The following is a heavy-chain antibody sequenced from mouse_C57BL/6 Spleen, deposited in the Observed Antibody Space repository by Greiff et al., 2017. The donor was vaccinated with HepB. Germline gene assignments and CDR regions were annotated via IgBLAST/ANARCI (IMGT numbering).Heavy chain of an antibody. CDR3: ARRPTMVTTADYFDY. V-gene: IGHV1-26*01. CDR2: INPNNGGT. CDR1: GYTFTDYY. Sequence: VQLQQSGPELVKPGASVKISCNASGYTFTDYYMNWVKQSHGKSLEWIGDINPNNGGTSYNQKFKGKATLTVDKSSSTAYMELRSLTSEDSAVYYCARRPTMVTTADYFDYWGQGTTLTVSS. D-gene: IGHD2-9*01. J-gene: IGHJ2*01.